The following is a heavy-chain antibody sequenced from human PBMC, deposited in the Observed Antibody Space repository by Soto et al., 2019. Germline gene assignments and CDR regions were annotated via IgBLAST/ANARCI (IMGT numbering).Heavy chain of an antibody. V-gene: IGHV5-51*01. D-gene: IGHD2-15*01. CDR2: IYPGDSDT. J-gene: IGHJ4*02. CDR3: ARHRLKGYCSGGSCYAIFDY. CDR1: GYSFTSYW. Sequence: GESLKISCKGSGYSFTSYWIGWVRQMPGKGLEWMGIIYPGDSDTRYSPSFQGQVTISADKSISTAYLQWSSLKASDTAMYYCARHRLKGYCSGGSCYAIFDYWGQGTLVTVSS.